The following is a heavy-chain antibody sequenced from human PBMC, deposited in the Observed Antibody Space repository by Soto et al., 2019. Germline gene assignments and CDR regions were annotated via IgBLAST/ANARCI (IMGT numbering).Heavy chain of an antibody. CDR3: AYSTGWYRHDV. J-gene: IGHJ3*01. CDR2: IFHSGDT. D-gene: IGHD6-19*01. Sequence: QVQLQESGPGLVKPSGTLSLTCAVSGDSISNSRWWTWVRQPPGKGLEWIEDIFHSGDTNYNPSLKSRVFISVDKSQNQFSLKVSSVTAADTAVYYCAYSTGWYRHDVWGQGTLVTVSS. CDR1: GDSISNSRW. V-gene: IGHV4-4*02.